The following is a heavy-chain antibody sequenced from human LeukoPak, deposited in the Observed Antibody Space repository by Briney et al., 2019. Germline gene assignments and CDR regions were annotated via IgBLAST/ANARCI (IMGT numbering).Heavy chain of an antibody. Sequence: SETLSLTCGVYGGSFSGYYWTWIRQSPGMGLEWVGEIIHSGRTNYNPSLTGRVTISVDTSKNQFSLELSSVTAADTAVYYCARGVLVTVYAAFDYWGQGTLVTVSS. CDR3: ARGVLVTVYAAFDY. CDR1: GGSFSGYY. CDR2: IIHSGRT. V-gene: IGHV4-34*01. D-gene: IGHD2-8*01. J-gene: IGHJ4*02.